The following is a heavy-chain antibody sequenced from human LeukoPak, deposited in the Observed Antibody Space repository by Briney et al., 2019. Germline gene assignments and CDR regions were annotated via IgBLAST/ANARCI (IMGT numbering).Heavy chain of an antibody. CDR3: ARGFGELLWPNYYYYGMDV. CDR2: ISSSGSTI. CDR1: GFTFSSYE. V-gene: IGHV3-48*03. J-gene: IGHJ6*04. D-gene: IGHD3-10*01. Sequence: GGSLRLSCAASGFTFSSYEMNWVRQAPGKGLEWVSYISSSGSTIYYADSAKGRFTISRDNAKNSLYLQMNSLRAEDTAVYYCARGFGELLWPNYYYYGMDVWGKGTTVTVSS.